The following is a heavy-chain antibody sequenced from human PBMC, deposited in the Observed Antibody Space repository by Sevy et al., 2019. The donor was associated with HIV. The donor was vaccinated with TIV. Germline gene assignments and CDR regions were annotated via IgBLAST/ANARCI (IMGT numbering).Heavy chain of an antibody. J-gene: IGHJ1*01. CDR3: ARGENNDEFFQY. V-gene: IGHV3-30*03. CDR1: GFSVNSNY. CDR2: TSYDGSHK. D-gene: IGHD1-26*01. Sequence: GGSLRLSCAASGFSVNSNYMTWVRQAPGKGLEWVAVTSYDGSHKYYADSVKGRFTVSRDNSRNILSLEMNSLRRDDTAVYYCARGENNDEFFQYWGQGTLVTVSS.